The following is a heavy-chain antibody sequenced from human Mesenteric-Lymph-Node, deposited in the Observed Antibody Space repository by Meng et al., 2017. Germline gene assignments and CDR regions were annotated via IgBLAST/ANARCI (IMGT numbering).Heavy chain of an antibody. CDR1: GFTFSSYW. CDR3: ARGATVVTDY. Sequence: GESLKISCAASGFTFSSYWMHWVRQAPGKGLVWVSRINSDGSSTSYADSVKGRFTISRDNAKNTLYLQMNSLRAEDTAVYYCARGATVVTDYWGQGPLVTFTS. D-gene: IGHD4-23*01. V-gene: IGHV3-74*01. CDR2: INSDGSST. J-gene: IGHJ4*02.